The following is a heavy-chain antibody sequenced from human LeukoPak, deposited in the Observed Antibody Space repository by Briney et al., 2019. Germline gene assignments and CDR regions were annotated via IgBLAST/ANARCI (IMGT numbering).Heavy chain of an antibody. Sequence: PGGSLRLSCAASGFTFRSYSMNWVRQAPGKGLEWVSSISSSSSYIFYADSVKGRFTVSRDNAKNSLYLQMSSLRAEDTAVYYCSVETQNAFDIWGQGTMVTVSS. CDR1: GFTFRSYS. V-gene: IGHV3-21*01. CDR2: ISSSSSYI. CDR3: SVETQNAFDI. J-gene: IGHJ3*02.